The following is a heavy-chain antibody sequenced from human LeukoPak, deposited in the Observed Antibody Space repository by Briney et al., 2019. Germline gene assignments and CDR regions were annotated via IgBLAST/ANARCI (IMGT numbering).Heavy chain of an antibody. J-gene: IGHJ4*02. CDR2: IYYSGST. V-gene: IGHV4-39*01. Sequence: PSETLSLTCTVSGGSISRSSYYWGWIRQPPGKELEWTGSIYYSGSTYYNPSLKSRVTISVDTSKNQFSLKLSSVTAADTAVYYCARHVVGASYYFDYWGQGTLVTVSS. CDR3: ARHVVGASYYFDY. CDR1: GGSISRSSYY. D-gene: IGHD1-26*01.